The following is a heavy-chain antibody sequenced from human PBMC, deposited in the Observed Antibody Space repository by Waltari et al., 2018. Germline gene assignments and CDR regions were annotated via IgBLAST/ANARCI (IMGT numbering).Heavy chain of an antibody. V-gene: IGHV4-38-2*01. J-gene: IGHJ4*02. CDR3: ARTPPSIAARDY. D-gene: IGHD6-6*01. Sequence: QVQLQESGPGLVKPSETLSLTCAVSGYSISSGYYWGWTRQPPGKGLEWIGSIYHSGSTYYNPSLKSRVTISVDTSKNQFSLKLSSVTAADTAVYYCARTPPSIAARDYWGQGTLVTVSS. CDR2: IYHSGST. CDR1: GYSISSGYY.